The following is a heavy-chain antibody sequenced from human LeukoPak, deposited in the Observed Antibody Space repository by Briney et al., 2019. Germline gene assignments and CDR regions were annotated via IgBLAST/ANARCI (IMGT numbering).Heavy chain of an antibody. V-gene: IGHV3-23*01. CDR2: ISGSGGST. J-gene: IGHJ5*02. CDR3: AKTSTGISSGWVWFDP. Sequence: GGSLRLSCAASGFTFSSYAMSWVRQAPGKGLEWVSAISGSGGSTYYADSVKGRFTISRDNSKNTLYLQMDSLRAEDTAVYYCAKTSTGISSGWVWFDPWGQGTLVTVSS. CDR1: GFTFSSYA. D-gene: IGHD6-19*01.